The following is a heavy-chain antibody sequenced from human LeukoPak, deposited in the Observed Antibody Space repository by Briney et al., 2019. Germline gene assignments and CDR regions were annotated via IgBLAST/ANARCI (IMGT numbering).Heavy chain of an antibody. V-gene: IGHV5-51*01. J-gene: IGHJ3*02. CDR3: ARHEYGDYERGAFDI. D-gene: IGHD4-17*01. CDR2: IYPGDSDT. CDR1: GYSFTSYW. Sequence: GESLKISCKGSGYSFTSYWIGCVRQMPGKGLEWMGIIYPGDSDTRYSPSFQGQVTISADKSISTAYLQWSSLKASDTAMYYCARHEYGDYERGAFDIWGQGTMVTVSS.